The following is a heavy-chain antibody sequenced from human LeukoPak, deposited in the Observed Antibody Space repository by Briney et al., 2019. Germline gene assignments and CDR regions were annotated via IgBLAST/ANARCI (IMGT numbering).Heavy chain of an antibody. CDR3: ARDPSPPLY. D-gene: IGHD2-2*01. CDR2: ISSSSSYI. CDR1: GFTFSSYS. J-gene: IGHJ4*02. Sequence: PGGSLRLSCAASGFTFSSYSMNWVRQAPGKGLEWVSSISSSSSYIYYADSVKGRFTISRDNSKKTPYLQMNSLRAEDTAVYYCARDPSPPLYWGQGTLVTVAS. V-gene: IGHV3-21*01.